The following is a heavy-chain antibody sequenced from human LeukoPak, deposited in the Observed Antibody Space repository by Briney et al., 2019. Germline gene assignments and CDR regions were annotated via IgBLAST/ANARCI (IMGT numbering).Heavy chain of an antibody. CDR2: ISGSGGAT. Sequence: PGGSLRLSCAASGFTFSTYAMTWVRQAPGKGLEWVSLISGSGGATYYADSVKGRFTISRDNARNTLYLQMNSLRAEDTAVYYCARDHWGYYDSSGYLYGMDVWGQGTTVTVSS. J-gene: IGHJ6*02. V-gene: IGHV3-23*01. CDR1: GFTFSTYA. D-gene: IGHD3-22*01. CDR3: ARDHWGYYDSSGYLYGMDV.